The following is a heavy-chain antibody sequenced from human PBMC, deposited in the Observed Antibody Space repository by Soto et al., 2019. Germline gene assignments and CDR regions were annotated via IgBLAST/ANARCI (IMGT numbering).Heavy chain of an antibody. V-gene: IGHV1-69*12. CDR3: ARGDATKIVVTTYYGVDV. J-gene: IGHJ6*02. D-gene: IGHD4-17*01. CDR1: GGTLSNYG. CDR2: IIPVFGTA. Sequence: QVQLVQSGAEVKKPGSSVKVSCKASGGTLSNYGISWVRQAPGQGLEWMGGIIPVFGTANYAQKFQGRVTITADESTSTVYMDVTSLRSEDTAVYYCARGDATKIVVTTYYGVDVWVQGTTVTVS.